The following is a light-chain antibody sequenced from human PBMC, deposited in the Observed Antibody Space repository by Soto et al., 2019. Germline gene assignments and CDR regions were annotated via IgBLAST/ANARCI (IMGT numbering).Light chain of an antibody. V-gene: IGKV3D-20*02. CDR1: QSINSDY. Sequence: ERVLTRSPGTLSLSQGERVTLSCRASQSINSDYLAWYQQKNGQAPRLLIHGASSRATGVPARFSGSGSGTDFTLTISSLEPEDFAVYYCQQRSNWPLTFGGGTMVDIK. CDR3: QQRSNWPLT. CDR2: GAS. J-gene: IGKJ4*01.